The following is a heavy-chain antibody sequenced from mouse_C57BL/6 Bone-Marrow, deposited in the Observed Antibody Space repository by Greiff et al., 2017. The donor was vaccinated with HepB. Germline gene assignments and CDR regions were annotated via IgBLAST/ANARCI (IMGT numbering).Heavy chain of an antibody. V-gene: IGHV1-19*01. CDR3: ARTTTVEDSAY. CDR1: GYTFTDYY. Sequence: EVQLQQSGPVLVKPGASVKMSCKASGYTFTDYYMNWVKQSHGKSLEWIGVINPYNGGTSYNQKFKGKATLTVDKSSSTAYMELNSLTSEDSAVYYCARTTTVEDSAYWGQGTLVTVSA. CDR2: INPYNGGT. J-gene: IGHJ3*01. D-gene: IGHD1-1*01.